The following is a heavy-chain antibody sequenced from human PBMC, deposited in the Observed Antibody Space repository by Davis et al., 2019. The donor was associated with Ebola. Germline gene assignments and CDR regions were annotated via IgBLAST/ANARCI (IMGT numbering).Heavy chain of an antibody. J-gene: IGHJ4*02. CDR1: GFTVNSNY. Sequence: GESLKISCAASGFTVNSNYMSWIRQAPGKGLEWVSAFYSGRTTYYADSVKGRFTISTDNSKNMLFLQMNSLRVEDTAVYYCTKQRGEPTIFDYWGQGTLVTVSS. CDR2: FYSGRTT. D-gene: IGHD3-16*01. CDR3: TKQRGEPTIFDY. V-gene: IGHV3-66*04.